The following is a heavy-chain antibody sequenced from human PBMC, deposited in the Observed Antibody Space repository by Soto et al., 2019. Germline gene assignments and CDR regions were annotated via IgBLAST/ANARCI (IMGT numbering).Heavy chain of an antibody. CDR3: ARSRPYYYYIDV. CDR1: GYTFTSYA. Sequence: ASVKVSCKASGYTFTSYAMHWVRQAPGQRLEWMGWINAGNGNTKYSQKFQGRVTITRDTSASTAYMELSSLRSEDTAVYYCARSRPYYYYIDVRGKRTTVTGSS. V-gene: IGHV1-3*01. CDR2: INAGNGNT. J-gene: IGHJ6*03.